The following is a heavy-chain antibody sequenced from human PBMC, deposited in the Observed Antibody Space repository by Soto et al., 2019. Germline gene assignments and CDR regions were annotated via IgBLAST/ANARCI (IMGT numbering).Heavy chain of an antibody. Sequence: QVQLVQSGAEVKKPGSSVKVSCKASGGTFSSYAISWVRQAPGQGLEWMGGIIPIFGTANYAQKFQGRVTITADESTSTAYMEMSSLRSEDTAVYYYARGTSSSRLYYYYYGMDVWGQGTTVTVSS. V-gene: IGHV1-69*01. CDR3: ARGTSSSRLYYYYYGMDV. D-gene: IGHD6-6*01. CDR2: IIPIFGTA. CDR1: GGTFSSYA. J-gene: IGHJ6*02.